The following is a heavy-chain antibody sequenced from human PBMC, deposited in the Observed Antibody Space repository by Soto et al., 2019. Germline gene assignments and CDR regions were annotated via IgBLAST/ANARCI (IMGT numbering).Heavy chain of an antibody. CDR1: GFTFSSYE. V-gene: IGHV3-48*03. CDR3: ARSGLRFLEWSYYYYYYGMDV. J-gene: IGHJ6*02. Sequence: VGSLRLSCAASGFTFSSYEMNWVRQAPGKGLEWVSYISSSGSTIYYADSVKGRFTISRDNAKNSLYLQMNSLRAEDTAVYYCARSGLRFLEWSYYYYYYGMDVWGQGTTVTVSS. CDR2: ISSSGSTI. D-gene: IGHD3-3*01.